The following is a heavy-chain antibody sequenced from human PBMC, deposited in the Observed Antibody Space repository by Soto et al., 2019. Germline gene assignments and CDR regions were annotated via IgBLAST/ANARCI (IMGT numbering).Heavy chain of an antibody. D-gene: IGHD3-22*01. J-gene: IGHJ4*02. CDR3: ARDEGDDSSGYYDVNY. V-gene: IGHV1-69*01. Sequence: QVHLVQSGAEVKKPGSSVRVSCKASGGTYCNYAVNWVRQAHGQGLEWMGGIIPISGTTNYAQKFQGRVTITADESTSTAYMELRRLRSEDTAVYFCARDEGDDSSGYYDVNYWGQGTLVTVSS. CDR2: IIPISGTT. CDR1: GGTYCNYA.